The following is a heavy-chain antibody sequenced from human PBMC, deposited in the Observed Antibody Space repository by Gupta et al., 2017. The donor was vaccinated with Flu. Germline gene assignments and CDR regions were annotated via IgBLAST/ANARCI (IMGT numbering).Heavy chain of an antibody. Sequence: QLQLQESGPGLVKPSETLSPTCNVPGGSINSSDSYWGWIRQPPGKGLEWLATFYYSGSTYYNPSLKSRVTMSVGTSKNQFSLELRSITAADAAVYYCIRMGATAASHYYGMDVWGQGTSVTVSS. J-gene: IGHJ6*02. CDR3: IRMGATAASHYYGMDV. CDR2: FYYSGST. D-gene: IGHD1-26*01. CDR1: GGSINSSDSY. V-gene: IGHV4-39*01.